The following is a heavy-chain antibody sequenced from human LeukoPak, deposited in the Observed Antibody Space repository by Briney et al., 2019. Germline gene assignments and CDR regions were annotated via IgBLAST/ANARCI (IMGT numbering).Heavy chain of an antibody. D-gene: IGHD2-15*01. CDR1: GASISSGDYY. V-gene: IGHV4-30-2*01. CDR3: ANADRFCSGSCHVPDAFDF. Sequence: SETLSLTCTVSGASISSGDYYWTWIRQPPGKGLEWIGYIYDNGRTDFNPSLKSRVTISVDRSKNQFSLKLSSVTAADTAVYYCANADRFCSGSCHVPDAFDFWGQGTLVTVSS. J-gene: IGHJ3*01. CDR2: IYDNGRT.